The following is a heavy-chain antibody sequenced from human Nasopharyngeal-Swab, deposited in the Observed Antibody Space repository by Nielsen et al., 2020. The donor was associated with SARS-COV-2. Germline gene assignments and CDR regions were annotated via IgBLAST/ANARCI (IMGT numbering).Heavy chain of an antibody. V-gene: IGHV4-39*01. Sequence: RQAPGKGLGWIGRLYYRGSTYYTPSLKRRVAISVDTSKNQFTLKLSSVTAADTAVYYCARHISSGGSGWYGWFDPWGQGTLVTVSS. J-gene: IGHJ5*02. CDR3: ARHISSGGSGWYGWFDP. D-gene: IGHD6-19*01. CDR2: LYYRGST.